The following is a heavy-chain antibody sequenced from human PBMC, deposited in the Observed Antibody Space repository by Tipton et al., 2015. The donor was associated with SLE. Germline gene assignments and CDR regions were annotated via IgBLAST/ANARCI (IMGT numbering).Heavy chain of an antibody. CDR2: ISRNGGST. CDR1: GFTFSNYA. V-gene: IGHV3-64D*06. Sequence: SLRLSCSASGFTFSNYAMHWVRQAPGKGLEYVSAISRNGGSTYYADSVKGRFTISRDNSKNTLYLQMSSLRVEDTAVYYCVKPRSCSSTSCPLGYWGQGTLLTVSS. CDR3: VKPRSCSSTSCPLGY. D-gene: IGHD2-2*01. J-gene: IGHJ4*02.